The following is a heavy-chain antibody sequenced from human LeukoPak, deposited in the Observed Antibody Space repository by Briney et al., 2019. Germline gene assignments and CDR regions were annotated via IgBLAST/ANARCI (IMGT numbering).Heavy chain of an antibody. CDR1: GGSLSSYY. Sequence: PSETLSLTCTVSGGSLSSYYWSWLRQPPGKGLEWIGYIYYSGSTNYNPSLKSRVTISVDTSKNQFSLKLSSVTAADTAVYYCARVRRCFDWKRSGYYYYMDVWGKGTTVTISS. D-gene: IGHD3-9*01. J-gene: IGHJ6*03. CDR2: IYYSGST. V-gene: IGHV4-59*01. CDR3: ARVRRCFDWKRSGYYYYMDV.